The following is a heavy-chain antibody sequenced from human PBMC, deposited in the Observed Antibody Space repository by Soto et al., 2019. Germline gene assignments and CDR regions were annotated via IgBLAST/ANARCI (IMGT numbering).Heavy chain of an antibody. J-gene: IGHJ4*02. CDR1: GGTFSRHA. V-gene: IGHV1-69*06. D-gene: IGHD3-22*01. CDR2: IIPIFGTA. CDR3: ARGWGYDSNDYYYAY. Sequence: QVQLVQSGAEVRKPGSSVKVSCKASGGTFSRHAISWVRQAPGQGLEWMGGIIPIFGTANHAQKFQGRVTIIADKSTSTVYMEFSSLRSEDTAMYYCARGWGYDSNDYYYAYWGQGTLVIVSS.